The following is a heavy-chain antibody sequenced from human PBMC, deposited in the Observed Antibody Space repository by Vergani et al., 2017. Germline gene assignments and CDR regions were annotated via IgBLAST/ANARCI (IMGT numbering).Heavy chain of an antibody. CDR2: ISGSGGST. D-gene: IGHD1-26*01. V-gene: IGHV3-23*01. Sequence: EVQLLESGGGLVQPGGSLRLSCAASGFTFSSYAMSWVRQAPGKGLEWVSGISGSGGSTYYADSVKGRFIISRDNSKNTLSLQMNSLGAEDTAVYYCAKDRPRDWETPLFLFDYWGQGTLVAVSS. CDR3: AKDRPRDWETPLFLFDY. J-gene: IGHJ4*02. CDR1: GFTFSSYA.